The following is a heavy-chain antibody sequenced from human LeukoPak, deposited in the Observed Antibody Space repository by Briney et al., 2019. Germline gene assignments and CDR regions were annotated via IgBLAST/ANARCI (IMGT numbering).Heavy chain of an antibody. D-gene: IGHD3-10*01. Sequence: GGSLRLSCAASGFTLSSYWMSWVRQAPGKGLEWVANIKQDGSEKYYVDSVKGRFTISTDNAKNSLYLQMNSLRAEDTAVYYCAREFKTARGFDYWGQGTLVTVSS. CDR1: GFTLSSYW. CDR3: AREFKTARGFDY. J-gene: IGHJ4*02. V-gene: IGHV3-7*03. CDR2: IKQDGSEK.